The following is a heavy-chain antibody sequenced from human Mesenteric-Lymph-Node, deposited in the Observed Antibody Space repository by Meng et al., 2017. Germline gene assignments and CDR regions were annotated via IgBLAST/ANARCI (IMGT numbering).Heavy chain of an antibody. CDR3: LRGSGGSV. CDR2: IYYSGSR. J-gene: IGHJ1*01. D-gene: IGHD3-10*01. CDR1: GDSISSTDYY. V-gene: IGHV4-30-4*01. Sequence: LQDSGPGLVKPSQTLSLPCTVSGDSISSTDYYWSWVRQPPGKGLEWIGYIYYSGSRYYNPSLKSRVTISVDTSKNQFSLKLTSVTAADTAVYHCLRGSGGSVWGQGTLVTVSS.